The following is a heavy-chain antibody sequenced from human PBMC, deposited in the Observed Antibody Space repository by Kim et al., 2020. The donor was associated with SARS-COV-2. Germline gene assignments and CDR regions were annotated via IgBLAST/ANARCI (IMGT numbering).Heavy chain of an antibody. Sequence: VKGRFTISRDDSKSIAYLQMNSLKTEDTAVYYCTSEVRGYSYGALDSIDYWGQGTLVTVSS. CDR3: TSEVRGYSYGALDSIDY. D-gene: IGHD5-18*01. V-gene: IGHV3-49*02. J-gene: IGHJ4*02.